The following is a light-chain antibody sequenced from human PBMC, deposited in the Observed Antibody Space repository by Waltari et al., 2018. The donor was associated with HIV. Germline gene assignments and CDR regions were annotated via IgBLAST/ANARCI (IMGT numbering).Light chain of an antibody. J-gene: IGKJ1*01. CDR3: QEYTSGVRT. Sequence: DIQMTQSPSTLSASVGDRVTITCRASQSISSWLAWYQQKPGKAPDLLIYKAFSLESGVPSRFSGSQSGTEFTLTINSLQPDDFATYYCQEYTSGVRTFGQGTKVEIK. CDR2: KAF. V-gene: IGKV1-5*03. CDR1: QSISSW.